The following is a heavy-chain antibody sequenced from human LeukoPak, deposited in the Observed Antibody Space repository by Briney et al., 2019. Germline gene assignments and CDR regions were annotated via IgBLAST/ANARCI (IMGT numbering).Heavy chain of an antibody. D-gene: IGHD5-12*01. J-gene: IGHJ4*02. V-gene: IGHV1-69*13. CDR2: IIPIFGTA. Sequence: ASVKVSCKASGGTFISYAISWVRQAPGQGLEWMGGIIPIFGTANYAQKFQGRVTITADESTSTAYMELSSLRSEDTAVYHCAPNVVATGSEGYWGQGTLVTVSS. CDR1: GGTFISYA. CDR3: APNVVATGSEGY.